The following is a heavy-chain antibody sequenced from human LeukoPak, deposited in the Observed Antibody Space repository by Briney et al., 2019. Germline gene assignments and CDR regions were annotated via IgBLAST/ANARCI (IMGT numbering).Heavy chain of an antibody. CDR1: GFTFSSYA. CDR3: ARVSEMATIRSPFDY. D-gene: IGHD5-12*01. J-gene: IGHJ4*02. CDR2: ISGSGGST. Sequence: PGGSLRLSCAASGFTFSSYAMSWVRQAPGKGLEWVSAISGSGGSTYYADSVKGRFTISRDNSKNTLYLQMNSLRAEDTAVYYCARVSEMATIRSPFDYWGQGTLVTVSS. V-gene: IGHV3-23*01.